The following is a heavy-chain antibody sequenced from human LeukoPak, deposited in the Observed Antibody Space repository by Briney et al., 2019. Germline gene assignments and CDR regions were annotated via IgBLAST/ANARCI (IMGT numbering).Heavy chain of an antibody. CDR1: GYTFTSYG. Sequence: ASVKVSCKASGYTFTSYGISWVRQAPGQGLEWMGWISAYNGNTNYAQKLQGRVTMTTDTSTSTAYMELRSLRSDDTAVYYCARDKRSTAVYYYDSSGYQGFDYWGQGTLVTVSS. CDR3: ARDKRSTAVYYYDSSGYQGFDY. V-gene: IGHV1-18*01. J-gene: IGHJ4*02. D-gene: IGHD3-22*01. CDR2: ISAYNGNT.